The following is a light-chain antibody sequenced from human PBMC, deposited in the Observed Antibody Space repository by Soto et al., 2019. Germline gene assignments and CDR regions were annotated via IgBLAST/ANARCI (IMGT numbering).Light chain of an antibody. CDR1: QSVSSN. CDR2: GAS. CDR3: QQYGSSPRT. J-gene: IGKJ1*01. V-gene: IGKV3-15*01. Sequence: EIVMTQSPATLSVSPGERATLSCRASQSVSSNLAWYQQKPGQAPRLLIYGASTRATGIPARFSGSGSGTDFTLTISRLEPEDFAVYSCQQYGSSPRTFGQGTKVDIK.